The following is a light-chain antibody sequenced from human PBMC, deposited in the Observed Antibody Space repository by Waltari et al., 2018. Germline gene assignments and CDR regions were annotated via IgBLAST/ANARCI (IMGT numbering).Light chain of an antibody. CDR3: QQYVSYST. J-gene: IGKJ2*01. CDR2: KAS. Sequence: DIQMTQSPSTLSASVGARVTITCRASQSVSSWLAWYQQQPGKAPKPLIYKASILESEVPSRFSGSGSGTEFTLTISSLQPDDFATYYCQQYVSYSTFGQGTKLEMK. V-gene: IGKV1-5*03. CDR1: QSVSSW.